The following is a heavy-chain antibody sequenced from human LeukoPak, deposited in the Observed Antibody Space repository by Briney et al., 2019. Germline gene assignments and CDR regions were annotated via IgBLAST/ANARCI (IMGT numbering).Heavy chain of an antibody. Sequence: PGGSLRLSCAASGFTFSSYAMHWVRQAPGKGLEWVAVISYDGSNKYYADSVKGRFTISRDNSKNTLYLQMNSLRAEDTAVYYCARGRDRSMVRGVTVYWGQGTLVTVSS. CDR3: ARGRDRSMVRGVTVY. CDR1: GFTFSSYA. V-gene: IGHV3-30-3*01. J-gene: IGHJ4*02. CDR2: ISYDGSNK. D-gene: IGHD3-10*01.